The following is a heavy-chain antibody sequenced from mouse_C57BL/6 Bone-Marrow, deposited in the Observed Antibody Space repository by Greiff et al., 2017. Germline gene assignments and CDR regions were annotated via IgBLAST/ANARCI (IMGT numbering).Heavy chain of an antibody. CDR1: GYTFSSYG. CDR2: ISSGGSYT. Sequence: EVMLVESGGDLVKPGGSLKLSCAASGYTFSSYGMSWVRQTPDKRLEWVATISSGGSYTYYQESVKGRVTNSRDNAKNTQYLQMSSLNSEDTAMYYCARLGQYYWGQGTTLTVSS. J-gene: IGHJ2*01. V-gene: IGHV5-6*01. D-gene: IGHD3-3*01. CDR3: ARLGQYY.